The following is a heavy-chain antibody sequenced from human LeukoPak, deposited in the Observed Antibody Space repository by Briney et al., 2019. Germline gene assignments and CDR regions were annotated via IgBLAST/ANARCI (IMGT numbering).Heavy chain of an antibody. CDR2: ISGYNGNT. D-gene: IGHD3-22*01. CDR1: GYTFTSYG. CDR3: ARSSTYYYDSSGYYFSDY. V-gene: IGHV1-18*01. Sequence: ASVKVSCKTSGYTFTSYGVSWVRQAPGQGLEWMGWISGYNGNTNYAQKLQGRVTMTTDTSTSTAYMELRSLRSDDTAVYYCARSSTYYYDSSGYYFSDYWGQGTLVTVSS. J-gene: IGHJ4*02.